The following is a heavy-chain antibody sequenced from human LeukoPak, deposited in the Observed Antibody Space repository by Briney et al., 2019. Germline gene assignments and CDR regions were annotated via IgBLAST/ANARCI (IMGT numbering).Heavy chain of an antibody. CDR3: ARNSRVASTSGLNY. CDR2: ITPIFGEA. V-gene: IGHV1-69*01. D-gene: IGHD5-12*01. Sequence: SVNVSCKVSGGTFSSYPISWVRQAPGQGLEWMGEITPIFGEAQNAEKFQGRVTTTADEPTSTVYMELTSLRLDDTAMYYCARNSRVASTSGLNYWGQGTLVTVSS. CDR1: GGTFSSYP. J-gene: IGHJ4*02.